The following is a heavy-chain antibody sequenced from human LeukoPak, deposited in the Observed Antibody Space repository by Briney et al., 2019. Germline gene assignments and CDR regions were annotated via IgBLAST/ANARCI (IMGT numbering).Heavy chain of an antibody. Sequence: ASVKVSCKASGYTFTSYGISWVRQAPGQGLEWMGRIIPILGIANYAQKFQGRVTITADKSTSTAYMELSSLRSEDTAVYYCARDKVGLRYFDWLPYAFDIWGQGTMVTVSS. J-gene: IGHJ3*02. CDR3: ARDKVGLRYFDWLPYAFDI. D-gene: IGHD3-9*01. CDR2: IIPILGIA. CDR1: GYTFTSYG. V-gene: IGHV1-69*04.